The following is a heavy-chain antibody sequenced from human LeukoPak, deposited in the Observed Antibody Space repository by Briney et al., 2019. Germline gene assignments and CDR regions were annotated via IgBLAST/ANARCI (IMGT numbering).Heavy chain of an antibody. CDR1: GFTFSTYW. J-gene: IGHJ4*02. Sequence: PGGSLRLSCAASGFTFSTYWMSWVRQAPGKGLEWVAILNQDGSEKYYVDSVKGRFTISRDNAENSLYLQMNSLRVEDTAVYYCARDDYGWGSHPYWGQGTLVTVSS. V-gene: IGHV3-7*04. CDR3: ARDDYGWGSHPY. D-gene: IGHD3-10*01. CDR2: LNQDGSEK.